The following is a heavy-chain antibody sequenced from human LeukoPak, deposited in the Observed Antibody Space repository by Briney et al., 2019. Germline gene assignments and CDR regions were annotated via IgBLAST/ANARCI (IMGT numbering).Heavy chain of an antibody. CDR3: ARDPSYYYDSSGYYFSFYFDY. V-gene: IGHV3-74*01. Sequence: GESLRLSCAASRFTFSDYWMDWVRQAPGKGPVWVSRINADGSYTSYADSVKGRFTISRDNAKNSLYLQMNSLRAEDTAVYYCARDPSYYYDSSGYYFSFYFDYWGQGTLVTVSS. CDR2: INADGSYT. D-gene: IGHD3-22*01. J-gene: IGHJ4*02. CDR1: RFTFSDYW.